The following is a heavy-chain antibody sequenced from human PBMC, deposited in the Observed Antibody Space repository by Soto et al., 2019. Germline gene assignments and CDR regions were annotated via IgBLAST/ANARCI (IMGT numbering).Heavy chain of an antibody. V-gene: IGHV2-26*01. D-gene: IGHD1-26*01. Sequence: QVTLKESGPVLVKPTETLTLTCTVYGISLSNDRTGVSWIRQPPGQALEWLAHIFSNDEKSYSTSLKNRLTISKDTSKSQVVLIMTNMVPVDTGTYFFGRILRHKYYPPDYWGQGIQGTGSS. J-gene: IGHJ4*02. CDR2: IFSNDEK. CDR1: GISLSNDRTG. CDR3: GRILRHKYYPPDY.